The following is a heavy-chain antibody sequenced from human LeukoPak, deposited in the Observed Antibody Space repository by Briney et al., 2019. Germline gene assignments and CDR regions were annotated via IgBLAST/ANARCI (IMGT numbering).Heavy chain of an antibody. CDR3: ARDWGDNYGDYYFDY. CDR2: IDHSGST. CDR1: GGSFSGYY. Sequence: SETLSLTCTVSGGSFSGYYWSWIRQPPGKGLEWIGEIDHSGSTNYNPSLKSRVTISVDTSKNQFSLKLSSVTAADTAVYYCARDWGDNYGDYYFDYWGQGTLVTVSS. D-gene: IGHD4-17*01. J-gene: IGHJ4*02. V-gene: IGHV4-34*01.